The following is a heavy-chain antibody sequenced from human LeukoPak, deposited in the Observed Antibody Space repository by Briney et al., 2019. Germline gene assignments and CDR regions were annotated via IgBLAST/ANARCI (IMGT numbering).Heavy chain of an antibody. Sequence: PSETLSLTCTVSGGSISSSSYYWGWIRQPPGKGLEWIGSIYYSGSTYYNPSLKSRVTISVDTSKNQFSLKLSSVTAADTAVYYCARGLTTVTTWGYYYYYMDVWGKGTTVTVSS. J-gene: IGHJ6*03. CDR1: GGSISSSSYY. V-gene: IGHV4-39*01. CDR2: IYYSGST. CDR3: ARGLTTVTTWGYYYYYMDV. D-gene: IGHD4-11*01.